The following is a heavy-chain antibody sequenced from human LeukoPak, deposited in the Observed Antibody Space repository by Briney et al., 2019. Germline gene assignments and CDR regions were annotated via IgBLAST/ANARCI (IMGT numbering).Heavy chain of an antibody. D-gene: IGHD2-15*01. CDR3: ARGGTIVVVVAATDY. J-gene: IGHJ4*02. CDR2: ISSSSSTI. CDR1: GFTFSSYS. Sequence: AGGSLRLSCAASGFTFSSYSMNWVRQAPGKGLEWVSYISSSSSTIYYADSVKGRFTISRDNAKNSLYLQMNSLRAEDTAVYYCARGGTIVVVVAATDYWGQGTLVTVSS. V-gene: IGHV3-48*01.